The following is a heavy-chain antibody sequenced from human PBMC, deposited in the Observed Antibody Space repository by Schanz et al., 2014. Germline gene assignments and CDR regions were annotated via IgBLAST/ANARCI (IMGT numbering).Heavy chain of an antibody. V-gene: IGHV1-69*02. CDR1: GGTFSSYT. D-gene: IGHD2-15*01. Sequence: QVPLVQSGAEVKKPGSSVKVSCTASGGTFSSYTISWIRQAPGQGLEWMGRIIPVLAIADYAQKFQGRVTITADKSTSTASMELSSLRSEDTAVHYCARGGGPEDVFDIWGQGTILTVSS. CDR3: ARGGGPEDVFDI. CDR2: IIPVLAIA. J-gene: IGHJ3*02.